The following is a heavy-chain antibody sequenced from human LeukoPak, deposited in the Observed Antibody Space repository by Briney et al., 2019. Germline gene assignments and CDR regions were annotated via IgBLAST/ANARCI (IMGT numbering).Heavy chain of an antibody. J-gene: IGHJ5*02. D-gene: IGHD3-10*01. Sequence: SETLSLTCTVSGGSISSYYWSWIRQPPGKGLEWIGYIYYSGSTNYNPSLKSRVTISVDTSKNQFSLKLSSATAADTAVYYCARVITMVRRPEAGWFDPWGQGTLVTVSS. CDR2: IYYSGST. CDR3: ARVITMVRRPEAGWFDP. CDR1: GGSISSYY. V-gene: IGHV4-59*01.